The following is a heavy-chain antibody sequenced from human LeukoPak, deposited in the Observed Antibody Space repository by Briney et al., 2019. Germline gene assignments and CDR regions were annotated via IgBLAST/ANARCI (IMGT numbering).Heavy chain of an antibody. J-gene: IGHJ4*02. CDR2: IYTSGST. CDR3: ARGYCSGGSCYGAPFDY. D-gene: IGHD2-15*01. Sequence: SETLSLTCTVSGGSISSYYWSWIRQPAGKGLEWIGRIYTSGSTNYNPSLKSRVTMSVDTSKDQFSLKLSSVTAADTAVYYCARGYCSGGSCYGAPFDYWGQGTLVTVSS. V-gene: IGHV4-4*07. CDR1: GGSISSYY.